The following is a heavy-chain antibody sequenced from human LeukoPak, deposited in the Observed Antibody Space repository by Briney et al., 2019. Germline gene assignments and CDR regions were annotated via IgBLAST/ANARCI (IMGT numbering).Heavy chain of an antibody. Sequence: GGSLRLSCAASGFTFSSYEMNWVRQAPGKGLEWVSYFSSSGSTTYYADSVKGRFTISRDNAKNSLYLQMNSLRAEDTAVYYCAELGITMIGGVWGKGTTVTISS. D-gene: IGHD3-10*02. V-gene: IGHV3-48*03. CDR2: FSSSGSTT. J-gene: IGHJ6*04. CDR1: GFTFSSYE. CDR3: AELGITMIGGV.